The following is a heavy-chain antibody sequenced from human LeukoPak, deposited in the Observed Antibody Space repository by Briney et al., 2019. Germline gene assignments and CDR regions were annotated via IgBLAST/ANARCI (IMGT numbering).Heavy chain of an antibody. J-gene: IGHJ4*02. Sequence: GGSLRLSCAASGFTFSSYGMHWVRQAPGKGLEWVAFIRYDGSNKYYADSVKGRFTISRDNSKNTLYLQMNSLRAEDTAVYYCANSRDPTTYYDYVWGSYRYTGFGYWGQGTLVTVSS. CDR3: ANSRDPTTYYDYVWGSYRYTGFGY. D-gene: IGHD3-16*02. CDR1: GFTFSSYG. CDR2: IRYDGSNK. V-gene: IGHV3-30*02.